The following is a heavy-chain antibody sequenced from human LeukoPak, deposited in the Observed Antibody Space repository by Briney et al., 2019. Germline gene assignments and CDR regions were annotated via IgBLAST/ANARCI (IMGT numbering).Heavy chain of an antibody. CDR1: GGSFSGYY. CDR3: GKGYSGFPDGY. J-gene: IGHJ4*02. D-gene: IGHD5-12*01. Sequence: SETLSLTCAVYGGSFSGYYWSWIRQPPGKGLEWIGEINHSGSTNYNPSLKSRVTISVDTSKNQFSLKLSSVTAADTAVYYCGKGYSGFPDGYWGQGTLVTVSS. CDR2: INHSGST. V-gene: IGHV4-34*01.